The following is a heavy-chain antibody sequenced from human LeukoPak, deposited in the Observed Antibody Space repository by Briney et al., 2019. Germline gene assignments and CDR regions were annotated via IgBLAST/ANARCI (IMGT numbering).Heavy chain of an antibody. CDR2: INSSGSTI. CDR1: GFTFSDYY. J-gene: IGHJ5*02. Sequence: PGGSLRLSCAASGFTFSDYYMSWIRQAPGKGLEWVSYINSSGSTIYYADSVKGRFTISRDNAKNSLYPQMNSLRAEDTAVYYCARDYCSSTSCTLDPWGQGTLVTVSS. CDR3: ARDYCSSTSCTLDP. D-gene: IGHD2-2*01. V-gene: IGHV3-11*01.